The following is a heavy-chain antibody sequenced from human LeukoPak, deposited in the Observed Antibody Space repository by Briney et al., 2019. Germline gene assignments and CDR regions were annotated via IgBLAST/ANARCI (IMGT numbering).Heavy chain of an antibody. CDR3: ARDFGHYYGSGSYSKIDS. CDR1: NGSISGYY. J-gene: IGHJ4*02. V-gene: IGHV4-59*01. Sequence: SETLSLTCSVSNGSISGYYWAWIRQPPGKGLEWIAYIYSSGNANYNPSLKSRVTISIDTSGNQMSLKLNSVTAADTAVYYCARDFGHYYGSGSYSKIDSWGQGTLLTVSP. CDR2: IYSSGNA. D-gene: IGHD3-10*01.